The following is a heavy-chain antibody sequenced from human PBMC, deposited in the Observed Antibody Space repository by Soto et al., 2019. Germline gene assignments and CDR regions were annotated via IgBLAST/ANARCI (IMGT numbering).Heavy chain of an antibody. CDR2: IYPGDSDS. CDR1: GYSLTSYS. J-gene: IGHJ4*02. V-gene: IGHV5-51*01. CDR3: ARDLDPSGFPADY. Sequence: AALNIYGNGCGYSLTSYSIGWVRQMPGKGLEWMGIIYPGDSDSRYSPSFQGQVPISAEKSISTAYLQWSSLKASDTAMYYCARDLDPSGFPADYWGQGTLVTASS.